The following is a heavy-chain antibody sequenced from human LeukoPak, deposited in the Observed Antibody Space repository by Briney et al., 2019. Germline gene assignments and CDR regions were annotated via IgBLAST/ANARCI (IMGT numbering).Heavy chain of an antibody. J-gene: IGHJ4*02. CDR2: INPNSGGT. CDR1: GYTFTGYY. D-gene: IGHD3-22*01. V-gene: IGHV1-2*02. CDR3: ASGDYYDSSGHSW. Sequence: ASVKVSCKASGYTFTGYYMHWVRQAPGQGLEWMGWINPNSGGTNYAQKFQGRVTMTRDTSISTAYMELSRLRFDDTAVYYCASGDYYDSSGHSWWGQGTLVTVSS.